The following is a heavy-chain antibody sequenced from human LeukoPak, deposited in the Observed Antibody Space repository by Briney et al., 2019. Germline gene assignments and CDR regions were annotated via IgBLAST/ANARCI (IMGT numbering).Heavy chain of an antibody. J-gene: IGHJ6*02. D-gene: IGHD1-26*01. CDR2: IYYSGST. Sequence: SETLSLTCTASGGSISSYYWSWIRQPPGKGLEWIGYIYYSGSTNYNPSLKSRVTISVDTSKNQFSLKLSSVTAADTAVDYCARQMWGFYYYYYGMDVWGQGTTVTVSS. CDR1: GGSISSYY. CDR3: ARQMWGFYYYYYGMDV. V-gene: IGHV4-59*08.